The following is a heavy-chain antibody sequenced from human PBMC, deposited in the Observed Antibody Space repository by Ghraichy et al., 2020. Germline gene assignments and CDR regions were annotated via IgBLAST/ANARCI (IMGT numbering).Heavy chain of an antibody. D-gene: IGHD6-13*01. CDR1: GFTVSSNY. CDR2: IYSGGST. CDR3: ARDGAGPLGDYYYMDV. Sequence: GGSLRLSCAASGFTVSSNYMSWVRQAPGKGLEWVSVIYSGGSTYYADSVKGRFTISRDNSKNTLYLQMNSLRAEDTAVYYCARDGAGPLGDYYYMDVWGKGTTVTVSS. J-gene: IGHJ6*03. V-gene: IGHV3-53*01.